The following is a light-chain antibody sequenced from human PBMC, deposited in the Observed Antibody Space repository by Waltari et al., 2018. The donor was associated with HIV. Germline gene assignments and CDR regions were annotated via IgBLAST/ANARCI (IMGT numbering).Light chain of an antibody. CDR1: SSDVGGYNY. CDR3: SSYAGSNNFGV. V-gene: IGLV2-8*01. Sequence: QSALTQPPSASGSPGPSVTISCTGTSSDVGGYNYVPWYQQHPGKAPKLMIYEVSKRPSGVPDRFSGAKSGNTASLTVSGLQAEDEADYYCSSYAGSNNFGVFGGGTKLTVL. CDR2: EVS. J-gene: IGLJ3*02.